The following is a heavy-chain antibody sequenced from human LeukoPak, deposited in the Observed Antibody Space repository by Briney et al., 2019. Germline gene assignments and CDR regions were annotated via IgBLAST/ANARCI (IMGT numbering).Heavy chain of an antibody. CDR1: GFTFSSYT. CDR3: ARTANFAAGYYIDY. D-gene: IGHD6-13*01. CDR2: ISGSSRHK. J-gene: IGHJ4*02. V-gene: IGHV3-21*01. Sequence: GGSLRLSCAASGFTFSSYTMNWVRQAPGKGLEWVSSISGSSRHKYYADSVKGRFTISRDNAKNSLYLQMTSLRAEDTAVYYCARTANFAAGYYIDYWGQGTLVTVSS.